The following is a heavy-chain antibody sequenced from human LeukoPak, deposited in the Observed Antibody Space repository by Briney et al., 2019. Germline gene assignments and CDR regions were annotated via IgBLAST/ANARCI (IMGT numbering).Heavy chain of an antibody. CDR1: GYSFAVYY. V-gene: IGHV1-2*02. Sequence: GASVKVSCKASGYSFAVYYIHWVRQAPGQGLEWMGWINPNSGGTNYAQKFLGRVTMTRDTSISTAYMELGWLRSDDTAVYYCATLYGDYVASDYWGQGTLVTVSS. D-gene: IGHD4-17*01. J-gene: IGHJ4*02. CDR2: INPNSGGT. CDR3: ATLYGDYVASDY.